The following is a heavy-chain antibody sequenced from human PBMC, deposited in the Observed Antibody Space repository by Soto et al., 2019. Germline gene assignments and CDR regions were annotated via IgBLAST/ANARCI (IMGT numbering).Heavy chain of an antibody. CDR2: IDTSSTKI. V-gene: IGHV3-11*01. J-gene: IGHJ4*02. D-gene: IGHD3-3*01. CDR3: ASHYDMWSGYLSPVDY. CDR1: GYTFSDYY. Sequence: QVQLVESGGDLVKRGGSLRLSCAASGYTFSDYYMRRIRQAPGKGLEWISYIDTSSTKIYYADSVKGRFTISRDNAKNSLYLEMNCLRDEDTVVYYCASHYDMWSGYLSPVDYWGQGTLVTVSS.